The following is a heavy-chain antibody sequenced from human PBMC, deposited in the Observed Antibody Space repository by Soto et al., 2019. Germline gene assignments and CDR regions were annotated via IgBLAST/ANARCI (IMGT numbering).Heavy chain of an antibody. D-gene: IGHD3-3*01. V-gene: IGHV3-23*01. CDR2: ISGSGGST. CDR1: GFSFSSYA. J-gene: IGHJ6*03. CDR3: AKTPITIFGVALSYYYYMDV. Sequence: GGSLRLSCAASGFSFSSYAMSWVRQAPGKGLEWVSAISGSGGSTYYADSVKGRFTISRDNSKNTLYLQMNSLRAEDTAVYYCAKTPITIFGVALSYYYYMDVWGKGTTVTVSS.